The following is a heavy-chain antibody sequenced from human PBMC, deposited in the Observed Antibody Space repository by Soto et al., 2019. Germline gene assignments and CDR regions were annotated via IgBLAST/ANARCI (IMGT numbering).Heavy chain of an antibody. J-gene: IGHJ4*02. Sequence: GGSLRLSCAASGFTFSSYGMHWVRQAPGKGLEWVAVIWYDGSNKYYADSVKGRFTISRDNSKNTLYLQMNSLRAEDTAVYYCARGWELLNYFDYWGQGTLVTVSS. V-gene: IGHV3-33*01. CDR2: IWYDGSNK. CDR1: GFTFSSYG. D-gene: IGHD1-26*01. CDR3: ARGWELLNYFDY.